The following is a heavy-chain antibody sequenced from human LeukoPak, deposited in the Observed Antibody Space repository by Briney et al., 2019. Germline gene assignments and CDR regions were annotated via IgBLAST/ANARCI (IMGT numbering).Heavy chain of an antibody. CDR2: INHSGST. J-gene: IGHJ3*02. CDR1: GGSFSGYY. V-gene: IGHV4-34*01. Sequence: SETLSLTCAVYGGSFSGYYWSWIRQPPGKGLEWIGEINHSGSTNYNPSLKSRVTISVDTSKNQFSLKLSSVTAADTAVYYCARVSSYSGSYYFDIWGQGTMVIVSS. CDR3: ARVSSYSGSYYFDI. D-gene: IGHD1-26*01.